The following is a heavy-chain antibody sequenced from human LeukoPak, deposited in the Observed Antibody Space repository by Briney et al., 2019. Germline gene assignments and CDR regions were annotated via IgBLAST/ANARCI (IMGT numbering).Heavy chain of an antibody. J-gene: IGHJ6*02. D-gene: IGHD1-1*01. Sequence: SETLSLTCTVSGGSISSGGYYWSWIRQPPGKGLEWIGYIYHSGSTYYNPSLKSRVTISVDRSKNQFSLKLSSVTAADTAVYYCARDRKVQLERQGYYGMDVWGQGTTVTVSS. CDR3: ARDRKVQLERQGYYGMDV. V-gene: IGHV4-30-2*01. CDR2: IYHSGST. CDR1: GGSISSGGYY.